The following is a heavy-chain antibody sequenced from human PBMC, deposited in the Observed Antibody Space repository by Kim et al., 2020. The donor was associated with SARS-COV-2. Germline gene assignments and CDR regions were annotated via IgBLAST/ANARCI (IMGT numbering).Heavy chain of an antibody. CDR2: IIPIFGTA. Sequence: SVKVSCKASGGTFSSYAISWVRQAPGQGLEWMGGIIPIFGTANYAQKFQGRVTITADESTSTAYMELSSLRSEDTAVYYCARGSVDIVATIIGHYFDYWGQGTLVTVSS. CDR3: ARGSVDIVATIIGHYFDY. J-gene: IGHJ4*02. D-gene: IGHD5-12*01. V-gene: IGHV1-69*13. CDR1: GGTFSSYA.